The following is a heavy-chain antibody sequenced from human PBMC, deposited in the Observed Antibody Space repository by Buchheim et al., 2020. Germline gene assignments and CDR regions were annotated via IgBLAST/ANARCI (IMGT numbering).Heavy chain of an antibody. CDR1: GYTFTSYG. CDR2: ISAYNGNT. D-gene: IGHD2-2*01. V-gene: IGHV1-18*01. CDR3: ARDPVVVPAAGYYYYYMDV. J-gene: IGHJ6*03. Sequence: QVQLVQSGAEVKKPGASVKVSCKASGYTFTSYGISWVRQAPGQGLEWMGWISAYNGNTNYAQKLQGRVTMTTDTSTRTAYMELRRLRSDDTAVDYGARDPVVVPAAGYYYYYMDVWGKGTT.